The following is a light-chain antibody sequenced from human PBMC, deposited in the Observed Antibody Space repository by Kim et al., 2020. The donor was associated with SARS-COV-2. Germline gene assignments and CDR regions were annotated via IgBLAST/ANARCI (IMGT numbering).Light chain of an antibody. V-gene: IGLV3-19*01. J-gene: IGLJ2*01. CDR2: GRN. CDR3: QSRDSGGNVV. CDR1: SLRSYY. Sequence: SSELTHDPAVSVALGQTVRITCQGDSLRSYYATWYHQKPRQAPVLVIYGRNSRPSGIPDRFSGSASGNTASLTISGAQAEDESDFYCQSRDSGGNVVFGGGTQLTVL.